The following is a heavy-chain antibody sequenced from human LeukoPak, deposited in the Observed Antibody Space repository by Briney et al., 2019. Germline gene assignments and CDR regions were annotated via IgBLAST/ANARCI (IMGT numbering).Heavy chain of an antibody. CDR2: ISGSGGST. CDR3: AKDRGKLSNAFDI. V-gene: IGHV3-23*01. D-gene: IGHD3-10*01. J-gene: IGHJ3*02. Sequence: GGSLRLSCAASGFTFSSYAMSWVRQAPGKGLEWVSAISGSGGSTYYADSVKGRFTISRDNSKNKLYLQMNSLRAEDTAVYYCAKDRGKLSNAFDIWGQGTMVTVSS. CDR1: GFTFSSYA.